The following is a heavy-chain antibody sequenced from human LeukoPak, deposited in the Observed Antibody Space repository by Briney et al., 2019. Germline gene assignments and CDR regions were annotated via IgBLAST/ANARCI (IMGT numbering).Heavy chain of an antibody. CDR3: ARQWNWNQGGPFDI. CDR1: GYTFNNYD. CDR2: MSPTNGDT. V-gene: IGHV1-8*03. Sequence: GASVKVSCKASGYTFNNYDINWMRQATGQGLEWMAWMSPTNGDTGYAQKFQGRVTLTRDTSMSTAYMELTSLTSEDTAVYFCARQWNWNQGGPFDIWGQGTLVTVSS. J-gene: IGHJ3*02. D-gene: IGHD1-1*01.